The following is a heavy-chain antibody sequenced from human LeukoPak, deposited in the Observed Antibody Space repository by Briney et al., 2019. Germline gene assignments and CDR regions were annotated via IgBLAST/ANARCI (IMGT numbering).Heavy chain of an antibody. V-gene: IGHV3-7*01. J-gene: IGHJ5*01. CDR2: IQQDGSEK. D-gene: IGHD3-9*01. CDR1: GFTFRSYW. Sequence: QPGGSLRLSCVASGFTFRSYWMTWVRQAPGKGLEWVANIQQDGSEKYYVDSVKGRFTISRDNAKNSLYLQMNSLRAEDTAVYYCARDILTGYYDSWGQGTLVTVSS. CDR3: ARDILTGYYDS.